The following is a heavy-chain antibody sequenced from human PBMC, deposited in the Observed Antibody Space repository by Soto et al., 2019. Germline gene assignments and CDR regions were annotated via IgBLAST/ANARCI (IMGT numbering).Heavy chain of an antibody. CDR2: ISAYNGNT. J-gene: IGHJ4*02. D-gene: IGHD3-3*01. CDR3: ARDRGAYDFWSGYYRYAVYFDY. CDR1: GYTFTSYG. Sequence: GASLKVSCKASGYTFTSYGISWVRQAPGQGLEWMGWISAYNGNTNYAQKLQGRVTMTTDTSTSTAYMELRSLRSDDTAVYYCARDRGAYDFWSGYYRYAVYFDYWGQGTLVTVSS. V-gene: IGHV1-18*01.